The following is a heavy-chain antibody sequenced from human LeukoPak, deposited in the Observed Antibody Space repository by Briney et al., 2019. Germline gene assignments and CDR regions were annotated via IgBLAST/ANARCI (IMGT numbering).Heavy chain of an antibody. Sequence: GGSLRLSCAASGFTFSSYSMNWVRQAPGKGLERVSYISSSSSTIYYADSVKGRFTISRDNAKNSLYLQMNSLRDEDTAVYYCVGGGYYVFDYWGQGTLVTVSS. CDR3: VGGGYYVFDY. CDR2: ISSSSSTI. V-gene: IGHV3-48*02. D-gene: IGHD1-26*01. CDR1: GFTFSSYS. J-gene: IGHJ4*02.